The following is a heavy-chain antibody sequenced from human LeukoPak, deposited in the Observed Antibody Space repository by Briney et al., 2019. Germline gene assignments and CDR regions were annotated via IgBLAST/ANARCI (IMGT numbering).Heavy chain of an antibody. CDR2: IYYSGST. Sequence: SETLSLTCTVSGGSISSSSHYWGWIRQPPGKGLEWIGSIYYSGSTYYNRSLKGRVTISVDTSKNQFSLKLSSVTAADTAVYYCARMVYETIGWFDPWGQGTLVTVSS. D-gene: IGHD2-8*01. CDR3: ARMVYETIGWFDP. V-gene: IGHV4-39*01. J-gene: IGHJ5*02. CDR1: GGSISSSSHY.